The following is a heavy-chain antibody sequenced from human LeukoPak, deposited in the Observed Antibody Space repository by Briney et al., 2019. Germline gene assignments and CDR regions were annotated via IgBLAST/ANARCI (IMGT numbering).Heavy chain of an antibody. J-gene: IGHJ4*02. D-gene: IGHD3-16*01. CDR2: INPKSGGT. CDR3: ARDRAILAMDYEFDY. V-gene: IGHV1-2*02. CDR1: GYTFTSYY. Sequence: ASVKVSCKASGYTFTSYYMHWVRQAPGQGLEWTGWINPKSGGTNYAQKFQGRVTMTRDTSINTAYMDLSSLRSDDTAVYYCARDRAILAMDYEFDYWGQGTLVTVSS.